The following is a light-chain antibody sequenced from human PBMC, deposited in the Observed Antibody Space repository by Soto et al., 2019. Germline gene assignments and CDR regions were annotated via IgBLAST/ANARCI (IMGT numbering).Light chain of an antibody. V-gene: IGLV2-14*01. CDR3: SSFSSSSTPYV. Sequence: QSALTQPASVSGSPGQSITISCTGTSSDVGEYNSVSWYQQHPGKAPKLIIYEVTNRPSGVSDRLSGSKSGNTASLTISGLQPEDEADYYCSSFSSSSTPYVFGTGTKLTVL. CDR1: SSDVGEYNS. J-gene: IGLJ1*01. CDR2: EVT.